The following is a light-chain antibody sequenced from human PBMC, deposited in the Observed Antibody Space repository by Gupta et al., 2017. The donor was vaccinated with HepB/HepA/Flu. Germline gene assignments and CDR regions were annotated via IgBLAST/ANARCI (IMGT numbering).Light chain of an antibody. V-gene: IGKV1-6*01. J-gene: IGKJ1*01. CDR3: LQDFNYPRT. CDR1: QGIGND. CDR2: AAS. Sequence: AIQMTQSPSSLSASVGDRVTISCRASQGIGNDVGWYQHTPGKAPKLLIYAASTLESGVPTRFSGGGSDTELTLSISSLQPEDFAVYYCLQDFNYPRTFGQGTKVEIK.